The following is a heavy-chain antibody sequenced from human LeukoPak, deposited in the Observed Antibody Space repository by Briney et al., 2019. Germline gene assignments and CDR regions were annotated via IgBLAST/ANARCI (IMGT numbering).Heavy chain of an antibody. Sequence: PGGSLRLSCAASGFTFSNAWMNWVRQAPGKGLEWVSYISSSGSTIYYADSVKGRFTISRDNAKNSLYLQMNSLRAEDTAVYYCAALLWFGELGDYWGQGTLVTVSS. D-gene: IGHD3-10*01. J-gene: IGHJ4*02. V-gene: IGHV3-48*04. CDR2: ISSSGSTI. CDR3: AALLWFGELGDY. CDR1: GFTFSNAW.